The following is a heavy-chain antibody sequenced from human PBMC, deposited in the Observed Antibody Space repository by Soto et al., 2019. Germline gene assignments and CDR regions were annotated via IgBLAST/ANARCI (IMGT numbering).Heavy chain of an antibody. D-gene: IGHD3-22*01. Sequence: SETLSLTCAVSGGSISSGGYYWSWIRQPPGKGLEWIGYIYYSGSTNYNPSLKSRVTISVDTSKNQFSLKLSSVTAADTAVFYCARGRSGYRGFGSDAFDIWGQGTMVTVSS. CDR1: GGSISSGGYY. J-gene: IGHJ3*02. V-gene: IGHV4-61*08. CDR2: IYYSGST. CDR3: ARGRSGYRGFGSDAFDI.